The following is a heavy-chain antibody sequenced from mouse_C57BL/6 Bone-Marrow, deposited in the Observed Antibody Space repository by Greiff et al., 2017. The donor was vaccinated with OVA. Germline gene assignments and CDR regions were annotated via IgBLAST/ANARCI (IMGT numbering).Heavy chain of an antibody. CDR1: GYTFTSYW. CDR2: IYPSDSET. V-gene: IGHV1-61*01. Sequence: VQLQQPGAELVTPFSSVKLSCKASGYTFTSYWMDWVKQRPGQGLEWIGNIYPSDSETHYSQKFKDKATLTVDKSSSTAYMQLSSLTSEDSAVYYCYTTWFAYWGQGTLVTVSA. J-gene: IGHJ3*01. CDR3: YTTWFAY.